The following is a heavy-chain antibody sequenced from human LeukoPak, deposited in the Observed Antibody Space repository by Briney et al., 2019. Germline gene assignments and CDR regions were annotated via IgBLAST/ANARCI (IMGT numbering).Heavy chain of an antibody. CDR2: MSESGGST. D-gene: IGHD3-16*01. Sequence: PGGSLRLSCAASGFTFNSYVMTWVRQAPGKGPEWVSAMSESGGSTYYTDSVKGRFTISRDNSKNTLYLQMNSLRAEDTAIYFCAKGGESYYTYYYMDVWGKGTTVTVSS. J-gene: IGHJ6*03. V-gene: IGHV3-23*01. CDR3: AKGGESYYTYYYMDV. CDR1: GFTFNSYV.